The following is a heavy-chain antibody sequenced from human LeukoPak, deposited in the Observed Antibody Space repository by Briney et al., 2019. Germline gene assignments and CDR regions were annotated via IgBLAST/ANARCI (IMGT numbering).Heavy chain of an antibody. J-gene: IGHJ4*02. V-gene: IGHV3-30*18. CDR3: AKSEVVVIKAYPDY. CDR1: GFTFSSYG. D-gene: IGHD3-22*01. Sequence: PGRPLRLSCAASGFTFSSYGMHWVRQAPGKGLEWVAVISYDGSNKYYADSVKGRFTISRDNSKNTLYLQMNSLRAEDTAVYYCAKSEVVVIKAYPDYWGQGTLVTVSS. CDR2: ISYDGSNK.